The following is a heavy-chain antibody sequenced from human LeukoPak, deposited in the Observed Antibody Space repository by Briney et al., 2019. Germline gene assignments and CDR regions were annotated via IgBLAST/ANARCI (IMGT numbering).Heavy chain of an antibody. Sequence: PSQTLSLTCTVSGGSISSGGYYWSWIRQHPGKGLEWIGYIYHSGSTYYNPSLKSRVTISVDTSKNQFSLKLSSVTAADTAVYYCARSRGYSYGLPPEFDYWGQGTLVSVSS. V-gene: IGHV4-31*03. CDR3: ARSRGYSYGLPPEFDY. J-gene: IGHJ4*02. D-gene: IGHD5-18*01. CDR1: GGSISSGGYY. CDR2: IYHSGST.